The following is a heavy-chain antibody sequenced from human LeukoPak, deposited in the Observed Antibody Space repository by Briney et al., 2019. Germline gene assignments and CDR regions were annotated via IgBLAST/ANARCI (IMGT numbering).Heavy chain of an antibody. Sequence: ASVKVSCKASGYTFTSYAMHWVRQAPGQRLEWMGWINAGNGNTKYSQKFQGRVTITRDTSASTAYMELSSLRSEDTAVYYCARSWKGSWPILIKGYYFDYWGQGTLVTVSS. CDR1: GYTFTSYA. CDR2: INAGNGNT. V-gene: IGHV1-3*01. CDR3: ARSWKGSWPILIKGYYFDY. D-gene: IGHD1-26*01. J-gene: IGHJ4*02.